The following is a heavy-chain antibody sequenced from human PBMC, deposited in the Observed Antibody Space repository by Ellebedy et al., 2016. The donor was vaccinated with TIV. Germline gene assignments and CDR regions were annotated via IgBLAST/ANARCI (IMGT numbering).Heavy chain of an antibody. CDR1: GVTFSRYA. J-gene: IGHJ4*02. Sequence: MPGGSLRLSCTASGVTFSRYAWSWIRQAPGKGLEWIGYIYYSGITNYNPALKSRVTISVDTSKNQFSLKLSSVTAADTAVYYCARLAAAPFFFFDHWGQGALVTVSS. V-gene: IGHV4-59*08. CDR3: ARLAAAPFFFFDH. CDR2: IYYSGIT. D-gene: IGHD6-13*01.